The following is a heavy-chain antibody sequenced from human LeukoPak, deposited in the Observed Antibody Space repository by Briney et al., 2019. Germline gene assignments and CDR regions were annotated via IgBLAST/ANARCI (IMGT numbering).Heavy chain of an antibody. J-gene: IGHJ6*02. V-gene: IGHV3-23*01. CDR1: GFTFSDYY. CDR3: AKGLIAAAGTFEGMDV. CDR2: ISGSGGST. D-gene: IGHD6-13*01. Sequence: GGSLRLSCAASGFTFSDYYMSWVRQAPGKGLEWVSAISGSGGSTYYADSVKGRFTISRDNSKNTLYLQMNSLRAEDTAVYYCAKGLIAAAGTFEGMDVWGQGTTVTVSS.